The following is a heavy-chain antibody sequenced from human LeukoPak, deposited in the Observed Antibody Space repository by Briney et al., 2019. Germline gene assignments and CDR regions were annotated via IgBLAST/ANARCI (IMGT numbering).Heavy chain of an antibody. V-gene: IGHV1-18*01. Sequence: ASVKVSCKASGYTFTSYGISWARQAPGQGLEWMGWISAYNGNTNYAQKLQGRVTTTTDTSTSTAYMELRSLRSDDTAVYYCARDRLYSSSWYVFHYYYYGMDVWGQGTTVTVSS. J-gene: IGHJ6*02. CDR1: GYTFTSYG. CDR2: ISAYNGNT. CDR3: ARDRLYSSSWYVFHYYYYGMDV. D-gene: IGHD6-13*01.